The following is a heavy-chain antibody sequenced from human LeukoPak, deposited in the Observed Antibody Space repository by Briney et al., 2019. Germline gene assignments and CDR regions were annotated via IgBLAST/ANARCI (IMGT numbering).Heavy chain of an antibody. D-gene: IGHD3-9*01. J-gene: IGHJ3*02. CDR2: IYPGDSDT. CDR1: GYSFSSNW. CDR3: ARRLAPAAFDI. Sequence: GESLKISCKGSGYSFSSNWIGWVRRMPGKGLEWMGIIYPGDSDTRYSPSFQGQVTMSADKSISTAYLQWSSLKASDTAIYYCARRLAPAAFDIWGQGTMVTVSS. V-gene: IGHV5-51*01.